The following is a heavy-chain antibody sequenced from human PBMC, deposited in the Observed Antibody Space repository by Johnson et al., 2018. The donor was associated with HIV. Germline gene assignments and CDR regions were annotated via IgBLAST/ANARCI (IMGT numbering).Heavy chain of an antibody. Sequence: QVQLVESGGGLVKPGGSLRLSCATSGLTFSSYGMHWVRQAPGKGLEWVAFIRYDGSNKYYADSVKGRFTISRDNFKNTLSTQMHSLTTEDTAMYYCSRGSLTDDSFAEWGQGTMVFVSS. CDR1: GLTFSSYG. V-gene: IGHV3-30*02. CDR3: SRGSLTDDSFAE. CDR2: IRYDGSNK. J-gene: IGHJ3*01. D-gene: IGHD2-8*01.